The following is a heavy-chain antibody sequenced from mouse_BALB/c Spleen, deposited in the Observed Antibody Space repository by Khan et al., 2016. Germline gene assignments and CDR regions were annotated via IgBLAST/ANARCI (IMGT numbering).Heavy chain of an antibody. CDR2: ILPGTGNT. CDR3: ARAFDGHYDAMDY. Sequence: QVQLQQSGAELMKPGASVKISCKATGYTFSSYWIEWVKQRPGHGLEWIGEILPGTGNTNYNEKFKGKATFTADTSSNTAYMQLSSLTSEDSAVYYCARAFDGHYDAMDYWGQGTSVTVSS. D-gene: IGHD2-3*01. J-gene: IGHJ4*01. V-gene: IGHV1-9*01. CDR1: GYTFSSYW.